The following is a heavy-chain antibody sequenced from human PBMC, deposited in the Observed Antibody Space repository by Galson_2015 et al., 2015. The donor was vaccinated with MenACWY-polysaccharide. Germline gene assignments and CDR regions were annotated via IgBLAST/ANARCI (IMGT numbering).Heavy chain of an antibody. J-gene: IGHJ5*02. CDR3: ARGGKYYYDSSGYLNWFDP. V-gene: IGHV1-8*02. Sequence: SVKVSCKASGYTFTGYHIHWVRQAPGQGLEWMGWIKPNSGDTNYAQKFQGRVTMTRNTSISIAYMELSSLRSEDTAVYYCARGGKYYYDSSGYLNWFDPWGQGTLVTVSS. CDR1: GYTFTGYH. CDR2: IKPNSGDT. D-gene: IGHD3-22*01.